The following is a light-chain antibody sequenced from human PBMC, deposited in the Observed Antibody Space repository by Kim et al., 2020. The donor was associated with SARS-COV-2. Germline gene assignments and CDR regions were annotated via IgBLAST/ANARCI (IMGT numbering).Light chain of an antibody. Sequence: KTVTIACTRSSGSIASNNELCYQQRPGSAPTTVIYEDNQRPSGVPDRFSGSIDSSSNSASLTISRLKTEDEADYYCQSYDSSNPWVFGGGTQLTVL. CDR2: EDN. V-gene: IGLV6-57*03. J-gene: IGLJ3*02. CDR3: QSYDSSNPWV. CDR1: SGSIASNN.